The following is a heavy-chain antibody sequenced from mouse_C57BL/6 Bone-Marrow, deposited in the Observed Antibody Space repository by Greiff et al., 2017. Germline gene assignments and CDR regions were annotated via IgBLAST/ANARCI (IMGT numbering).Heavy chain of an antibody. CDR2: ISSGGSYT. J-gene: IGHJ3*01. Sequence: EVKLVESGGDLVKPGGSLKLSCAASGFTFSSYGMSWVRQTPDKRLEWVATISSGGSYTYYPDSVKGRFTISRDNAKNTLYLQMSSLKSEDTAMYYCAVVAPGFAYWGQGTLVTVSA. CDR1: GFTFSSYG. V-gene: IGHV5-6*01. D-gene: IGHD1-1*01. CDR3: AVVAPGFAY.